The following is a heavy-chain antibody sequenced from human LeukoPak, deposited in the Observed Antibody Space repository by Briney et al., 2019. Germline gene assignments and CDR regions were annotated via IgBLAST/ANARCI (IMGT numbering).Heavy chain of an antibody. J-gene: IGHJ4*02. V-gene: IGHV3-23*01. CDR3: AKDRESGWSHYFDY. CDR2: ISGSGGST. CDR1: GFTVSSNY. Sequence: GGSLRLSCAASGFTVSSNYMSWVRQAPGKGLEWVSAISGSGGSTYYADSVKGRFTISRDNSKNTPYLQMNSLRAEDTAVYYCAKDRESGWSHYFDYWGQGTLVTVSS. D-gene: IGHD6-19*01.